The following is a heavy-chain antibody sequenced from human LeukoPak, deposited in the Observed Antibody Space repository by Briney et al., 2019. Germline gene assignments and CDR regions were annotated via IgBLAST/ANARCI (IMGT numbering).Heavy chain of an antibody. CDR1: GFTFSDYY. CDR2: ISNSGSNI. CDR3: AGEGYGDYDGDY. V-gene: IGHV3-11*01. Sequence: GGSLRLSCAASGFTFSDYYMSWIRQAPGKGLEWISYISNSGSNIYYADSVKGRFTISRDNAKNSLFLQMNSLRAEDTAVYYCAGEGYGDYDGDYWGQGTLVTVSS. D-gene: IGHD4-17*01. J-gene: IGHJ4*02.